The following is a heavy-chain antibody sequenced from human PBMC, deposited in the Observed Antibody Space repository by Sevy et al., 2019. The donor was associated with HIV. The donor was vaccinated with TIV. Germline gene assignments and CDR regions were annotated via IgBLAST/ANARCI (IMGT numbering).Heavy chain of an antibody. D-gene: IGHD3-10*01. V-gene: IGHV3-7*01. J-gene: IGHJ4*02. CDR2: IKQDGSEK. CDR1: GFTFSSYW. CDR3: AREYGNSYFDY. Sequence: GWSLRLSCAASGFTFSSYWMSWVRQAPGKGLEGVANIKQDGSEKYYVDSVKGRFTISRDNAKNSLYLQMNSLRAEDTAVYYCAREYGNSYFDYWGQGTLVTVSS.